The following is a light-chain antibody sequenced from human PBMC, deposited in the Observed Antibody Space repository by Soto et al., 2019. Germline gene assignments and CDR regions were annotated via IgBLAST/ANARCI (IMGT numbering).Light chain of an antibody. CDR1: SSDIGGYNF. CDR2: DVS. V-gene: IGLV2-11*01. J-gene: IGLJ2*01. Sequence: QPVLTQPRSVCGSPGQSVTISCTGTSSDIGGYNFVSWYQQHPDKAPKLMIYDVSKRPSGVPDRFSGSKSGNTASLTISGLQTEDEADYYCCSYAGSYTVSFGGGT. CDR3: CSYAGSYTVS.